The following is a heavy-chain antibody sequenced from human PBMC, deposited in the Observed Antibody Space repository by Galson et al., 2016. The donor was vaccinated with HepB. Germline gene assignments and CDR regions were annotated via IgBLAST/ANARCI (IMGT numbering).Heavy chain of an antibody. CDR2: MNPNSGNT. CDR3: ARERSAMDV. V-gene: IGHV1-8*02. CDR1: GYSFTNYH. Sequence: SVKVSCKASGYSFTNYHINWVRQATGQGLEWLGWMNPNSGNTLYAQKLKGRFTMTADTSTSTAYMELSSLRSDDTAVYYCARERSAMDVWGQGTTVTVSS. D-gene: IGHD4-17*01. J-gene: IGHJ6*02.